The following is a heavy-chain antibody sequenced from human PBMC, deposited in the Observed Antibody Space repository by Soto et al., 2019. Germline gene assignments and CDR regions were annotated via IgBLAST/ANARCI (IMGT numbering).Heavy chain of an antibody. Sequence: SETLTLTCTVSGGSISSGDYYWSWIRQPTGKGLEWIGYIYYSGSTYYNPSLKSRVTISVDPSKKQFTLKLSSVTAADTAVYYCARGLPYFGVVRNWFDPWGQGTMVTVSS. CDR3: ARGLPYFGVVRNWFDP. J-gene: IGHJ5*02. CDR2: IYYSGST. CDR1: GGSISSGDYY. V-gene: IGHV4-30-4*01. D-gene: IGHD3-3*01.